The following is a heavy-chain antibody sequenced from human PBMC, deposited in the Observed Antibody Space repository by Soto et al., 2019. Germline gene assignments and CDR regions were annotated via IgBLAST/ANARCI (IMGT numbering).Heavy chain of an antibody. CDR1: GFTFSSYA. V-gene: IGHV3-30-3*01. CDR3: ARGQLGKGLDY. D-gene: IGHD6-6*01. CDR2: ISYDGSNK. Sequence: PGGSLRLSCAAYGFTFSSYAMHWVRQAPGKGLEWVAVISYDGSNKYYADSVKGRFTISRDNSKNTLYLQMNSLRAEDTAVYYCARGQLGKGLDYWSQGALVTIAS. J-gene: IGHJ4*02.